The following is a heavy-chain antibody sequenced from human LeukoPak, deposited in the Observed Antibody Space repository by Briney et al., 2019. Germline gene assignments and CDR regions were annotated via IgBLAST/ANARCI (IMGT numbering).Heavy chain of an antibody. CDR1: GGSFSGYY. Sequence: SETLSLTCAVYGGSFSGYYWSWIRQPPGKGLEWIGEINHSGSTNYNPSLKSRVTISVDTAKNQFSLKLSSVTAADTAVYYYARSSVLRYSYGTYYFDYWGQGTLATVSS. CDR3: ARSSVLRYSYGTYYFDY. D-gene: IGHD5-18*01. V-gene: IGHV4-34*01. CDR2: INHSGST. J-gene: IGHJ4*02.